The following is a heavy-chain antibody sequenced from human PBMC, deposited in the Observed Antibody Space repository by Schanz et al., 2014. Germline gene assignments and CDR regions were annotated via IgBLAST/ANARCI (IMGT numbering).Heavy chain of an antibody. CDR3: AKDLAAVGVFDY. CDR1: GFTFSGYA. Sequence: EVQLLESGGGLVQPGGSLRISCAASGFTFSGYAMSWVRQAPGKGLEWVSGIEFSGGTTYYADSVKGRFTISRDNSKNTLDLQMNSLRAEDTAIYYCAKDLAAVGVFDYWGQGSLVTVSP. D-gene: IGHD6-13*01. J-gene: IGHJ4*02. CDR2: IEFSGGTT. V-gene: IGHV3-23*01.